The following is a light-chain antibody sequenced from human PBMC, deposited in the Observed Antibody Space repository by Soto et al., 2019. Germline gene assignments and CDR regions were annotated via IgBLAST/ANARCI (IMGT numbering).Light chain of an antibody. Sequence: QSALTQPPSVSGSPGQSVTISWTGTSSDVGSYNRVSWYQQPPGTAPKLMIYDVGNRPSGVPDRFSVSKSGNTASLTISGLEADDEADYYCSSYTSSNTYVFGTGTKLTVL. CDR2: DVG. V-gene: IGLV2-18*02. CDR1: SSDVGSYNR. CDR3: SSYTSSNTYV. J-gene: IGLJ1*01.